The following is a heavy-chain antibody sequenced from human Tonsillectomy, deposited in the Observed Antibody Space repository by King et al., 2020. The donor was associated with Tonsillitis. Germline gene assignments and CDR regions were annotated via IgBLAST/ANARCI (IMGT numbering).Heavy chain of an antibody. CDR3: ARGLWIDGVCPDDAFDI. CDR2: INPNSGGT. J-gene: IGHJ3*02. V-gene: IGHV1-2*02. D-gene: IGHD2-8*01. Sequence: HVQLVQSGAEVKKPGASVKVSCKPSGYTFTGYYMHWVRQAPGQGLEWMGWINPNSGGTNYAQKFQGRVTMTRDTSISTAYMELSRLRSDDTAVYYCARGLWIDGVCPDDAFDIWGQGTMVTVSS. CDR1: GYTFTGYY.